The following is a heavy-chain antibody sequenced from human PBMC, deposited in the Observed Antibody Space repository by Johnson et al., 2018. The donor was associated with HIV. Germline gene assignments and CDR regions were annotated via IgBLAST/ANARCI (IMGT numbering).Heavy chain of an antibody. D-gene: IGHD6-13*01. J-gene: IGHJ3*02. CDR3: AKAFSSSWSDAFDI. V-gene: IGHV3-30-3*01. Sequence: QVQLVESGGGVVQPERSLRLSCAASEFSFSTYAMRWVRQAPGKGLEGVAVISDDGTNTDYADAVKGRFSISRDNAQNSLFLQMNSLRAEDTAVYYCAKAFSSSWSDAFDIWGQGTMVTVSS. CDR2: ISDDGTNT. CDR1: EFSFSTYA.